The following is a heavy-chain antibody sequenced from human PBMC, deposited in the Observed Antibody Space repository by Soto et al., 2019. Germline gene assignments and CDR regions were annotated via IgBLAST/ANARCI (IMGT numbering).Heavy chain of an antibody. CDR3: ARDRQQWLALRDYYYYGMDV. V-gene: IGHV6-1*01. CDR1: GDSVSSNSAA. J-gene: IGHJ6*02. D-gene: IGHD6-19*01. Sequence: SQTLSLTCAISGDSVSSNSAAWNWIRQSPSRGLEWLGRTYYRSKWYNDYAVSVKSRITINPDTSKNQFSLQLNSVTPEDTAVYYCARDRQQWLALRDYYYYGMDVWGQGTTVTVSS. CDR2: TYYRSKWYN.